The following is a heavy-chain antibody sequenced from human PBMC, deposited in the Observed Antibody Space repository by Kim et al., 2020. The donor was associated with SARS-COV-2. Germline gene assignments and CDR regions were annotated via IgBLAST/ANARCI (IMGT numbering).Heavy chain of an antibody. CDR1: GGSISSYY. J-gene: IGHJ4*02. CDR3: ARVEAAAWHFDY. D-gene: IGHD6-13*01. Sequence: SETLSLTCTVSGGSISSYYWSGFRKPPGKGLEWIGYFYYSGSTNYNHSLNRRVTISVDTSKNHHSLKLCSVTAADTAVYYCARVEAAAWHFDYWGQGTLVTVSS. V-gene: IGHV4-59*13. CDR2: FYYSGST.